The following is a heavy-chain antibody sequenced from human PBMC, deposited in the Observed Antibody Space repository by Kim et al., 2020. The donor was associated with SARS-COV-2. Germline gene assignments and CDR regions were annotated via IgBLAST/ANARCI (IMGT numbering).Heavy chain of an antibody. Sequence: GGSLRLSCVASGFTFSNYGMTWVRQAPGGGLEWVSGITGSGDITAYADSVKGRSTISRDNSKNTLYLQMSSLRAEDTAIYYCANPRQPDYWGQGTLVTVSS. V-gene: IGHV3-23*01. D-gene: IGHD6-13*01. CDR1: GFTFSNYG. J-gene: IGHJ4*02. CDR3: ANPRQPDY. CDR2: ITGSGDIT.